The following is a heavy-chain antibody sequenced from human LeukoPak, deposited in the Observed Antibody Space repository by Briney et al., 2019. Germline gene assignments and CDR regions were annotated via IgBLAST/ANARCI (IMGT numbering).Heavy chain of an antibody. CDR1: GFTFSSYA. CDR3: ASSPYYDILTGTHGAFDI. J-gene: IGHJ3*02. D-gene: IGHD3-9*01. CDR2: ISYDGSNK. Sequence: GGSLRLSCAASGFTFSSYAMHWVRQAPGKGLEWVAVISYDGSNKYYADSVKGRFTISRDNSKNALYLQMNSLRAEDTAVYYCASSPYYDILTGTHGAFDIWGQGTMVTVSS. V-gene: IGHV3-30-3*01.